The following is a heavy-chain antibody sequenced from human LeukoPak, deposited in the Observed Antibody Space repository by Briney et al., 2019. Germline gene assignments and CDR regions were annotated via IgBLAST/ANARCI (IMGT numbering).Heavy chain of an antibody. CDR3: ARDRRPSCGSYYYYYGMDV. CDR2: ISYDGSNK. V-gene: IGHV3-30*04. CDR1: GFTFSSHV. D-gene: IGHD1-26*01. Sequence: PGGSLRLSCAASGFTFSSHVMHWVRQAPGRGLEWVADISYDGSNKYYADSVKGRFTISRDNSKNTLYLQMNSLRAEDTAVYYCARDRRPSCGSYYYYYGMDVWGQGTTVTVSS. J-gene: IGHJ6*02.